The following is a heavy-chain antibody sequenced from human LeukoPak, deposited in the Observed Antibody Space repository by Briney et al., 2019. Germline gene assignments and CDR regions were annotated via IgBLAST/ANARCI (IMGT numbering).Heavy chain of an antibody. V-gene: IGHV3-9*03. D-gene: IGHD2-21*01. CDR2: ISWYSDNI. J-gene: IGHJ6*03. Sequence: GGSLRLSCAASGFTFEDFAMNWVRKTPGKGLEWVSGISWYSDNIDYAVSVMGRFTISRDNAKNTLYLEMNSLRPEDMGLYYCAKASNIASPYSHIDVWGKGTTVAVSS. CDR1: GFTFEDFA. CDR3: AKASNIASPYSHIDV.